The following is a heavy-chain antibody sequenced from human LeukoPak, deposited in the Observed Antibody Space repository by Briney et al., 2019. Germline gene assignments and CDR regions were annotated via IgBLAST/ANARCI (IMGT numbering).Heavy chain of an antibody. CDR3: ARGLAPRSRVSLDY. J-gene: IGHJ4*02. Sequence: GGSLRLSFAASGFTFSSYAMHWVRQAPGKGLEWVAVISYSGSNKYYADSVKGRFTISRDNSKNTLYLQMNSLRAEDTAVYYCARGLAPRSRVSLDYWGQGTLVTVSS. CDR1: GFTFSSYA. CDR2: ISYSGSNK. D-gene: IGHD6-6*01. V-gene: IGHV3-30-3*01.